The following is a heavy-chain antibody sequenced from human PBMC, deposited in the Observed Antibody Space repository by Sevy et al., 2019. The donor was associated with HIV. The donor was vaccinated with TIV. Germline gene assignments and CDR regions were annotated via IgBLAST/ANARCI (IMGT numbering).Heavy chain of an antibody. J-gene: IGHJ4*02. V-gene: IGHV4-59*01. CDR3: ARGIFSYGYWREFEY. CDR1: GGSISSFY. CDR2: ISYSGST. Sequence: SETLSLTYTVSGGSISSFYWNWIRQSPGKGLEWIGYISYSGSTNYNPSLKSRVTISVDTSKNQFSMKLSSVTAADTAVYYCARGIFSYGYWREFEYWGQGNLVTVSS. D-gene: IGHD5-18*01.